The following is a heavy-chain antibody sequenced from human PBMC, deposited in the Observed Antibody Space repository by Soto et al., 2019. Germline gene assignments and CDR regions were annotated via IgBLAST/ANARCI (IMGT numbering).Heavy chain of an antibody. CDR2: ISASGGSI. Sequence: EVQLMESGGGLVKPGGTLRLSCVGSGFSLSDYAMSWVRQIPGKGLEWVSAISASGGSIFYADSVKGRFTISRDLRNNTLFLQMNTLKAEDTAFYFCAKDGSGTYYRFFDTRGQGALVTVSS. CDR3: AKDGSGTYYRFFDT. J-gene: IGHJ4*02. CDR1: GFSLSDYA. V-gene: IGHV3-23*01. D-gene: IGHD3-3*01.